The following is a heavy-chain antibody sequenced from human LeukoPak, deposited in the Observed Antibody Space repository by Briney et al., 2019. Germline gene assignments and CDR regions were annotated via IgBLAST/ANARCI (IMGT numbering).Heavy chain of an antibody. CDR3: ARDRAGSGWFGGLDI. V-gene: IGHV3-7*03. J-gene: IGHJ3*02. D-gene: IGHD6-19*01. CDR1: GFTFSSYW. Sequence: GGSLRLSCAASGFTFSSYWMSWVRQAPGKGLEWVANIKQDGSEKYYVDSVKGRFTISRDNAKNSLYLQMNSLRAEDTAVYYCARDRAGSGWFGGLDIWGQGTMVTVSS. CDR2: IKQDGSEK.